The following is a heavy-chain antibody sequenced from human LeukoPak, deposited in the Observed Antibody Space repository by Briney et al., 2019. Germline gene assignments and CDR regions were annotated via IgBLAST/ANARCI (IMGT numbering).Heavy chain of an antibody. CDR3: ARDFDFWSGYHLT. J-gene: IGHJ5*02. CDR1: GFTFSNYW. D-gene: IGHD3-3*01. V-gene: IGHV3-74*01. CDR2: INTDGSST. Sequence: GGSLRLSCAASGFTFSNYWMHWVRQAPGRGLVWVSRINTDGSSTRYADSVKGRFTISRDNVKNTLYLQMNSLSADDTAVYYCARDFDFWSGYHLTWGQGTLVTVSS.